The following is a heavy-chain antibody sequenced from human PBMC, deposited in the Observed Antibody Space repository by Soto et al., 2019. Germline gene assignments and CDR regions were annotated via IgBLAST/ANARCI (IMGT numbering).Heavy chain of an antibody. CDR1: GASINNNDYY. V-gene: IGHV4-30-4*01. Sequence: SETLSLTCTVSGASINNNDYYWSWIRQTPGKGLEWIGYVYYSGSTYYNPSLKSRVTISVDTSKNQFSLKLSSVTAADTAVYYCARAGGDIVVVPADRFDPWGQGTLVTVSS. D-gene: IGHD2-2*01. J-gene: IGHJ5*02. CDR2: VYYSGST. CDR3: ARAGGDIVVVPADRFDP.